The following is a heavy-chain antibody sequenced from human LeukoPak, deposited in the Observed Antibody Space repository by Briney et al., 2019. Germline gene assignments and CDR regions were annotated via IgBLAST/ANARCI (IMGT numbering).Heavy chain of an antibody. CDR1: GYTFTSYY. J-gene: IGHJ4*02. CDR2: INPNSGGT. CDR3: AREGAAGLYYFDY. Sequence: ASVKVSCKASGYTFTSYYMHWVRQAPGQGLGWMGWINPNSGGTNYAQKFQGRVTMTRDTSISTAYMELSRLRSDDTAVYYCAREGAAGLYYFDYWGQGTLVTVSS. V-gene: IGHV1-2*02. D-gene: IGHD6-13*01.